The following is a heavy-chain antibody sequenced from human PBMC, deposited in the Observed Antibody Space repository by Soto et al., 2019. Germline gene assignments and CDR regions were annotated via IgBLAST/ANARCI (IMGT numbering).Heavy chain of an antibody. D-gene: IGHD3-10*01. Sequence: EVQLVESGGGLVQPGGSLRLSCAASGLTVSSNYMSWVRQAPGKGLEWLSVIYSDGTTYYGDSVKGRFTISRDNSKNTLYLQMTSLRAEDTAVYYCARAAGLYWGQGTLASVSS. V-gene: IGHV3-66*01. CDR2: IYSDGTT. CDR3: ARAAGLY. J-gene: IGHJ4*02. CDR1: GLTVSSNY.